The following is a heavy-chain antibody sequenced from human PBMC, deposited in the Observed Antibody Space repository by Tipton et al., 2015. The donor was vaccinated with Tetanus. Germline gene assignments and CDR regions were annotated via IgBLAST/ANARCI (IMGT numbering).Heavy chain of an antibody. CDR1: GGSMSNNY. Sequence: TLSLTCTVSGGSMSNNYWSWIRQPPGKGLEWIGYTYYSGSTGYNPSLKSRVTISIDSSKNQFSLKLTSVTAADTAVYFCARYKTSLVTPGKYFDSWGQGALVTVSS. CDR2: TYYSGST. D-gene: IGHD4-23*01. CDR3: ARYKTSLVTPGKYFDS. J-gene: IGHJ4*02. V-gene: IGHV4-59*01.